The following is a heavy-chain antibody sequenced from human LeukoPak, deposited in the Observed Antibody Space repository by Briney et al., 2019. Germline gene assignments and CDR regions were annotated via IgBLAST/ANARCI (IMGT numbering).Heavy chain of an antibody. CDR3: ARDNSCSSSSCGNSYMDV. CDR1: GYTFTGYY. Sequence: ASVTVSCKASGYTFTGYYIHWVRQAPGQGLEWMGWINPNSGGTNYAQKFQGRVTMTSDTSISTAYMELSGLRSDDTALYYCARDNSCSSSSCGNSYMDVWGKGTTVTVPS. V-gene: IGHV1-2*02. J-gene: IGHJ6*03. CDR2: INPNSGGT. D-gene: IGHD2-2*01.